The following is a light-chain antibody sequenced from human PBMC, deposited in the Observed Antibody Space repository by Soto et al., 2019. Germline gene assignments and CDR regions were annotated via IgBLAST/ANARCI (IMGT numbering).Light chain of an antibody. CDR2: GAS. CDR1: QSISSN. J-gene: IGKJ1*01. V-gene: IGKV3-20*01. Sequence: VMTQSPATLSVSPGDTATLSCRASQSISSNLAWYQQKPGQAPRLLIYGASSRATGIPDRFSGSGSGTDFTLTISRLEPEDFAVYYCQQYGSSPGTFGQGTKVDI. CDR3: QQYGSSPGT.